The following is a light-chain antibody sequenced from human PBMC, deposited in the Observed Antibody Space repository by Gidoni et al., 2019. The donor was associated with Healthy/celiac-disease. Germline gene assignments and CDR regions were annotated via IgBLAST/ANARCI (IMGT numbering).Light chain of an antibody. CDR1: QSMSNY. CDR2: AAS. V-gene: IGKV1-39*01. CDR3: QQSYSTPQT. Sequence: IQMTPSPSSLSASVGDRVTITCRASQSMSNYLNWYQQKPGKAPKLLIYAASSLQSGVPSRFSGSGSGTDFTLTISSLQPEDFATYYCQQSYSTPQTFGPGTKVDIK. J-gene: IGKJ3*01.